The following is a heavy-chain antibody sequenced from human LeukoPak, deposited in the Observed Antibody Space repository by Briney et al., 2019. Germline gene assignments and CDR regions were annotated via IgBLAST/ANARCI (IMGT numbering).Heavy chain of an antibody. V-gene: IGHV1-2*02. Sequence: ASVKVSCKASGYTFTGYYMHWVRQAPGQGLEWMGWINPNSGGTNYAQKFQGRVTMTRDTSISTAYMELSRLRSDDTAVYYCARGMTTVALPPGYRGQGTLVTVSS. CDR1: GYTFTGYY. J-gene: IGHJ4*02. D-gene: IGHD4-23*01. CDR3: ARGMTTVALPPGY. CDR2: INPNSGGT.